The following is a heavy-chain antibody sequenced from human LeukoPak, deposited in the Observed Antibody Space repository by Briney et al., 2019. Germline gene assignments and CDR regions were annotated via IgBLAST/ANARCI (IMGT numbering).Heavy chain of an antibody. D-gene: IGHD4-11*01. CDR3: AKGYSNYKDYYYYMDV. Sequence: GGSLRLSCAASGFTFSSYAMSWVRQAPGKGLEWVSAISGSGGSTYYADSVKGRFTISRDNSKNTLYLQMNSLRAEDTAVYYCAKGYSNYKDYYYYMDVWGKGTTVTVSS. V-gene: IGHV3-23*01. CDR1: GFTFSSYA. J-gene: IGHJ6*03. CDR2: ISGSGGST.